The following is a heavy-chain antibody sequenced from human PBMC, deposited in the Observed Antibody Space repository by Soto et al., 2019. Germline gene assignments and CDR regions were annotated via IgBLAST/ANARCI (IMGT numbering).Heavy chain of an antibody. D-gene: IGHD4-4*01. CDR2: ILHDGSAE. J-gene: IGHJ6*02. V-gene: IGHV3-30*03. CDR3: ARSRDGYSFYFYYGMDG. Sequence: GWSLRLSCASSVFIFSSYGMYWVRQAPGKGLEWMALILHDGSAEYYADSVKGRFTISRDNSKNTLYLQMNSLTAEDTAVYYCARSRDGYSFYFYYGMDGWGQGTTVTV. CDR1: VFIFSSYG.